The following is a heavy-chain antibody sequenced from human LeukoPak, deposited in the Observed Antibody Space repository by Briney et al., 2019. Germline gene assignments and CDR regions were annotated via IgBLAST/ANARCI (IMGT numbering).Heavy chain of an antibody. CDR2: IYNSGST. Sequence: PSETLSLTCTVSGGSINSGDNYLGWIRQPPGGGLEWIGEIYNSGSTSSNPSLKSRVTMSRDTPKNQVSLKLTSVTAADTAVYHCARAPVGDAFDLWGQGTMVTVSS. J-gene: IGHJ3*01. CDR3: ARAPVGDAFDL. D-gene: IGHD3-16*01. CDR1: GGSINSGDNY. V-gene: IGHV4-39*07.